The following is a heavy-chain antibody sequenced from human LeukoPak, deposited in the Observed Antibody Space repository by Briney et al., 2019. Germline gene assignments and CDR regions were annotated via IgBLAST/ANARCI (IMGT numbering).Heavy chain of an antibody. Sequence: ASVKVSCKTSGYTFSTYGITWVRQAPGQGFQWMGWISAHSGNTNYAENFQGGISLTTDTSATTAYMELRSLTSDDTAVYYCARDLSSGGWTLEFDYWGQGSLVTVAS. CDR3: ARDLSSGGWTLEFDY. D-gene: IGHD1-1*01. V-gene: IGHV1-18*01. J-gene: IGHJ4*02. CDR2: ISAHSGNT. CDR1: GYTFSTYG.